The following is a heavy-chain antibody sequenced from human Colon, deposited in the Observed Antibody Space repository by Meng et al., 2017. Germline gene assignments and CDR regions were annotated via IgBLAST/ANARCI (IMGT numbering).Heavy chain of an antibody. CDR3: ARVSAAGTWYYFQH. CDR1: GGSISSGGYY. V-gene: IGHV4-31*03. J-gene: IGHJ1*01. Sequence: SETLSLTCTVSGGSISSGGYYWSWIRQHPGKGLEWIGYIYYSGSTYYNPSLKSRVTISVDTSKNQFSLKLSSVTAADTAVYYCARVSAAGTWYYFQHWGQGTRVTGSS. CDR2: IYYSGST. D-gene: IGHD6-13*01.